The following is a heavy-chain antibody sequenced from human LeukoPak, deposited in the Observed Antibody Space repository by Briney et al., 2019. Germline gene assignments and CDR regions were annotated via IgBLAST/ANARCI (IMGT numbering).Heavy chain of an antibody. CDR2: INAGNGNT. V-gene: IGHV1-3*01. J-gene: IGHJ4*02. D-gene: IGHD3-10*01. CDR3: ALQGVRGVSYFFDY. CDR1: GYTFTNYA. Sequence: ASVKVSCKASGYTFTNYAIHWVRQAPGQSLEWMGWINAGNGNTKYSQKFLGRVTITSYTSASTAYMELSSLRSEDTAVYYCALQGVRGVSYFFDYWGQGTLVTVSS.